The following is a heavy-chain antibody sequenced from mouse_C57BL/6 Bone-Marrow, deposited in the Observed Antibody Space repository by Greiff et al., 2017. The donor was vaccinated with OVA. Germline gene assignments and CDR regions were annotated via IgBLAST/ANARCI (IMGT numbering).Heavy chain of an antibody. Sequence: VKLQQSGSELRSPGSSVKLSCKDFDSEVFPIAYMSWVRQKPGHGFEWIGGILPSIGRTIYGEKFEDKATLDADTLSNTAYLELNSLTSEDSAIYYCARLGAAQAYYYAMDYWGQGTSVTVSS. CDR1: DSEVFPIAY. CDR2: ILPSIGRT. J-gene: IGHJ4*01. D-gene: IGHD3-2*02. CDR3: ARLGAAQAYYYAMDY. V-gene: IGHV15-2*01.